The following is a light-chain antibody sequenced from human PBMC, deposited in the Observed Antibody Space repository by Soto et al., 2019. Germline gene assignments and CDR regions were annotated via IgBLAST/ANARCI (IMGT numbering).Light chain of an antibody. V-gene: IGLV2-8*01. CDR3: SSYAGSNNFDV. CDR2: EVF. Sequence: QSALTQPPSASGSPGQSVTISCTGTSSDVGGYNYVSWYQQHPGKAPKLMIYEVFKRHSGVPDRFSGSKSGNTASLTVSGLQAEDEADYYCSSYAGSNNFDVFGTGTKVTVL. CDR1: SSDVGGYNY. J-gene: IGLJ1*01.